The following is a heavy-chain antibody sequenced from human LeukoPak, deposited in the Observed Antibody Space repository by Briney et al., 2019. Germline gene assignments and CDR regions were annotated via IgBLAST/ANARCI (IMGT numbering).Heavy chain of an antibody. D-gene: IGHD5-18*01. CDR3: AKALRPRYNHGFDY. CDR2: MSYDGSDK. V-gene: IGHV3-30*18. CDR1: GFTFSNYD. J-gene: IGHJ4*02. Sequence: PGGSLRLSCAASGFTFSNYDMHWVRQAPGKGLECVAVMSYDGSDKYYADSVKGRFTVSRDNSKNTLYLQMNSLKAEDTAVYYCAKALRPRYNHGFDYWGQGTLVTVSP.